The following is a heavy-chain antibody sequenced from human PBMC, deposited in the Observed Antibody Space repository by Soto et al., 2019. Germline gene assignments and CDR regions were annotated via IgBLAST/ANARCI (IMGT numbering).Heavy chain of an antibody. V-gene: IGHV5-10-1*01. Sequence: PGESLKICCKGSGYSFTSYWIRWVRQMPGKGLEWMGRIDPSDSYTNYSPSFQGHVTISADKSISTAYLQWSSLKASDTAMYYCARGPPKEDHPHYYYYVMDVWGQGTTVTVSS. CDR3: ARGPPKEDHPHYYYYVMDV. CDR2: IDPSDSYT. J-gene: IGHJ6*02. CDR1: GYSFTSYW.